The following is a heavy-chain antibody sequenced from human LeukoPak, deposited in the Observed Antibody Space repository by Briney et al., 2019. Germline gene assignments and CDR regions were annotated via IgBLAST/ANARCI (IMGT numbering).Heavy chain of an antibody. D-gene: IGHD3-10*02. Sequence: GGFLRLSCVVSGFRFSSYWMSWVRQAPGKEPEWVANIKEDGSEKYYEDSVRGRFTISRDNAKNTLFLDMNSLRAEDTAVYYCAELGITMIGGVWGKGTTVTISS. CDR1: GFRFSSYW. J-gene: IGHJ6*04. CDR3: AELGITMIGGV. V-gene: IGHV3-7*01. CDR2: IKEDGSEK.